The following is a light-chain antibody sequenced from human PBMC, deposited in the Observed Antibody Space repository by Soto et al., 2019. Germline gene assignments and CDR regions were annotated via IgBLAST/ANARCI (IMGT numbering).Light chain of an antibody. CDR1: SSDVGGYNY. Sequence: QSALTQPASVSGSPGQSITISCTGTSSDVGGYNYGSWYQQHPGKAPKLMIYEVSNRPSGVSNRFSGSKSGNTASLTISGLQAEDEADYYCSSYTRSSIWVFGGGTKLTVL. V-gene: IGLV2-14*01. J-gene: IGLJ3*02. CDR3: SSYTRSSIWV. CDR2: EVS.